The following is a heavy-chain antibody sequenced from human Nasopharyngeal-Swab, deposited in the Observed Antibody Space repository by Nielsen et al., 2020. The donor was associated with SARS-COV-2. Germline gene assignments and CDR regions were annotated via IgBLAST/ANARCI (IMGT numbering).Heavy chain of an antibody. CDR2: IWYDGSNK. CDR3: ARDFSLRGVIITDAFDI. V-gene: IGHV3-33*01. Sequence: GRQAPGKGLEWVAVIWYDGSNKYYADSVKGRFTISRDNSKNTLYLQMNRLRAEDTTVYYCARDFSLRGVIITDAFDIWGQGTMVTVSS. J-gene: IGHJ3*02. D-gene: IGHD3-10*01.